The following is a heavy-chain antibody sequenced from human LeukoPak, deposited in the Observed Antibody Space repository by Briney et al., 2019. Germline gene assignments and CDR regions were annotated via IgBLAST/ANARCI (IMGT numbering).Heavy chain of an antibody. J-gene: IGHJ4*02. D-gene: IGHD1-20*01. CDR3: ASPRSITGNPIDF. CDR1: GFTFSSYW. V-gene: IGHV3-7*01. CDR2: IKQDGSEK. Sequence: GGSLSLFCAASGFTFSSYWMSWVRQAPGKGREWVANIKQDGSEKYYVDSVKGRFTISRDNAKTSLYLQMNSLRAEDTAVYYCASPRSITGNPIDFWGQGTLVTVSS.